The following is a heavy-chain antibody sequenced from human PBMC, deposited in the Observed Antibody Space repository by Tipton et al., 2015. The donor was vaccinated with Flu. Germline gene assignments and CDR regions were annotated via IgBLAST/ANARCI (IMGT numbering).Heavy chain of an antibody. V-gene: IGHV4-34*01. CDR3: ARGVFKIGPDY. D-gene: IGHD2-21*01. Sequence: TLSLTCAVNGGSFGGYYWSWIRQPSGKGLEWIGEINHGGSTNYNKSLKSRVTMSVDTSKKQFSLKLSSVTAADTAVYYCARGVFKIGPDYWGQGTLVTVSS. CDR2: INHGGST. CDR1: GGSFGGYY. J-gene: IGHJ4*02.